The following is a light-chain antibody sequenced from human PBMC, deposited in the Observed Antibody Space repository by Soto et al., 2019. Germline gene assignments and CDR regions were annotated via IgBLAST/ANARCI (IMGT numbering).Light chain of an antibody. Sequence: EIVLTQSPGTLYLSPGARATLSCRASQSVPSDWLAWYRHKPGQAPRLLIYGASSRATGVPDRVSGSGSGTDFNLTINRLEHEDFAVYYCQQYGNFPYTFGQGTKLEIK. V-gene: IGKV3-20*01. CDR1: QSVPSDW. J-gene: IGKJ2*01. CDR3: QQYGNFPYT. CDR2: GAS.